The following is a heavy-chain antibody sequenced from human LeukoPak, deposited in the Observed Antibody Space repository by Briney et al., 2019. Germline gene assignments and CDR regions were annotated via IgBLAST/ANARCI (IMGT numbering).Heavy chain of an antibody. CDR2: INHSGST. J-gene: IGHJ5*02. D-gene: IGHD3-9*01. V-gene: IGHV4-34*01. CDR3: ARGGGGRGYYDILTGYRVENWFDP. CDR1: GGSFSGYY. Sequence: SETLSLTCAVYGGSFSGYYWSWIRQPPGKGLEWIGKINHSGSTNFNPSLKSRVTMSVDTSKNQFSLKLSSVTAADTAVYYCARGGGGRGYYDILTGYRVENWFDPWAREPWSPSPQ.